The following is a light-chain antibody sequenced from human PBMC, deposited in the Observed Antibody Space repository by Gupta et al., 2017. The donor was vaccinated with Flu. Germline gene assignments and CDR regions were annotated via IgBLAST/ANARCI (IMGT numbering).Light chain of an antibody. Sequence: DNGMTQSPDSLAVSLGERATINCKSSQSVLYSSNNKNYLAWYQQKPGQPPKLLIYWASTRESGVPDRFSGSGSGTDFTLTISSLQAEDVAVYYCQQYYSTRLGLTFGGGTKVEIK. CDR1: QSVLYSSNNKNY. V-gene: IGKV4-1*01. CDR3: QQYYSTRLGLT. CDR2: WAS. J-gene: IGKJ4*01.